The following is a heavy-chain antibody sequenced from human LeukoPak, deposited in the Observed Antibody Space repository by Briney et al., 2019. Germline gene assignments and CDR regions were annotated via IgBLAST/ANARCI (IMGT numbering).Heavy chain of an antibody. CDR1: GGSFSGYY. D-gene: IGHD3-22*01. V-gene: IGHV4-34*01. J-gene: IGHJ3*02. Sequence: PSETLSLTCAVYGGSFSGYYWSWIRQPPGKGLEWIGEINHSGSTNYNPSLKSRVTISVDTSKNQLSLKLSSVTAADTAVYYCARGNYYDSSGYDAFDIWGQGTMVTVSS. CDR3: ARGNYYDSSGYDAFDI. CDR2: INHSGST.